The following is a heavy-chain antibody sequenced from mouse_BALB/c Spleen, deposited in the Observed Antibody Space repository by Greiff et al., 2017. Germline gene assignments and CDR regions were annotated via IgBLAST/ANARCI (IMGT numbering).Heavy chain of an antibody. CDR1: GFTFSSFG. D-gene: IGHD1-1*02. V-gene: IGHV5-17*02. Sequence: EVKLMESGGGLVQPGGSRKLSCAASGFTFSSFGMHWVRQAPEKGLEWVAYISSGSSTIYYADTVKGRFTISRDNPKNTLFLQMTSLRSEDTAMYYCARSGGYNAMDYWGQGTSVTVSS. J-gene: IGHJ4*01. CDR3: ARSGGYNAMDY. CDR2: ISSGSSTI.